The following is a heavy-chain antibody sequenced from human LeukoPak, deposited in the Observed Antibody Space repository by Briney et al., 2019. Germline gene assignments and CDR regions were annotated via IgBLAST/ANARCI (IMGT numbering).Heavy chain of an antibody. V-gene: IGHV3-23*01. D-gene: IGHD2-21*01. J-gene: IGHJ4*02. Sequence: GGTLRLSCAASGFIFNNYALSWVRQTPGKGLEWVSAISGSGGSTYYADSVKGRFTISRDNSKNSLYLQMNSLRAEDTAVYYCAREKSSCGGDCYDYWGQGTLVTVSS. CDR1: GFIFNNYA. CDR2: ISGSGGST. CDR3: AREKSSCGGDCYDY.